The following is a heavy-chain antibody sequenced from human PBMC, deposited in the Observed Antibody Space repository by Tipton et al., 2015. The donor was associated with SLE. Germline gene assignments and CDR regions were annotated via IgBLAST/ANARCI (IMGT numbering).Heavy chain of an antibody. J-gene: IGHJ4*02. CDR1: GYTFTTYA. CDR3: ARVAATFFTLPFAS. V-gene: IGHV7-4-1*02. D-gene: IGHD6-25*01. CDR2: INTNTGSP. Sequence: QVQLVQSGSELKKPGASVKVSCQGTGYTFTTYALHWVRQAPGQGLEWMGWINTNTGSPSYAPGLTGRFVFSLDSSVSEAYLEISSLEADDTAVYYCARVAATFFTLPFASWGQGPLVPVSS.